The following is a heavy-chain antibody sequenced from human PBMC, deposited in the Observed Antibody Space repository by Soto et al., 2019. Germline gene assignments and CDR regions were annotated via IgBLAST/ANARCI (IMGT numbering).Heavy chain of an antibody. CDR3: APHVSCSGGSCQYDAFAI. CDR2: ITADGGT. D-gene: IGHD2-15*01. J-gene: IGHJ3*02. Sequence: EVQVLESGGGLVQPGGSLRLSCEGSEFTVSGHAMTWIRQAPGKGPEWVSTITADGGTYYADSVKGRFAMSRDTSENTLYLKVNSLGAEDTAAYYCAPHVSCSGGSCQYDAFAIRGQGTMVTVSS. CDR1: EFTVSGHA. V-gene: IGHV3-23*01.